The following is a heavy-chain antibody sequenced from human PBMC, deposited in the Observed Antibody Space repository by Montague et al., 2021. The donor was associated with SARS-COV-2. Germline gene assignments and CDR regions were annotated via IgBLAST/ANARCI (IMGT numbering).Heavy chain of an antibody. CDR3: ARGRQHFNMIVVVMTGGEYYFGY. V-gene: IGHV4-34*01. D-gene: IGHD3-22*01. Sequence: SETLSLTCAVYGGSFSDYFWTWIRQPPGKGLEWIGEINHRGTSNYNPSLKSRVSISVDTSKNQFSLYLVSVTAADTAVYYCARGRQHFNMIVVVMTGGEYYFGYWGQGTLVTVSS. CDR2: INHRGTS. CDR1: GGSFSDYF. J-gene: IGHJ4*02.